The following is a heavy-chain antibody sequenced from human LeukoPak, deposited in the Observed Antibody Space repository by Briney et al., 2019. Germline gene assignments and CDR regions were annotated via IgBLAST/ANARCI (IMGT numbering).Heavy chain of an antibody. CDR3: ARHRSGGSQDDAFDI. J-gene: IGHJ3*02. CDR2: IKQDGSEK. D-gene: IGHD2-15*01. V-gene: IGHV3-7*01. Sequence: GGSLRLSCAASEFTFSTYWMSWVRQAPGKGLEWVADIKQDGSEKYYVDSVKVRFTISRQNAKNSLFLQMNSLRAEDTAVYYCARHRSGGSQDDAFDIWGQGTMVTVSS. CDR1: EFTFSTYW.